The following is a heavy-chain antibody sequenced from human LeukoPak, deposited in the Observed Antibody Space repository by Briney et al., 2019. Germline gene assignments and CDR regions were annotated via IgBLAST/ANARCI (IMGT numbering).Heavy chain of an antibody. J-gene: IGHJ6*02. V-gene: IGHV4-59*08. Sequence: SETLSLTCTVSGGSISSYYWSWIRQPPGKGLEWIGYIYDSGSTNYNPSLKSRVTISLDTSKKQFSLKLTSVTATGTAVFYCARRYYGSGSSPMDVWGQGTTVTVSS. D-gene: IGHD3-10*01. CDR2: IYDSGST. CDR3: ARRYYGSGSSPMDV. CDR1: GGSISSYY.